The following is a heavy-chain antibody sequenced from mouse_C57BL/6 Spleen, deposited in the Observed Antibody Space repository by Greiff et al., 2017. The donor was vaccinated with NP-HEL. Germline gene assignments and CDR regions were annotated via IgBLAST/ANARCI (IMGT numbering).Heavy chain of an antibody. D-gene: IGHD2-5*01. CDR3: ARKGYYSNCYFDY. CDR1: GFTFSDYG. CDR2: ISSGSSTI. V-gene: IGHV5-17*01. Sequence: EVMLVESGGGLVKPGGSLKLSCAASGFTFSDYGMHWVRQAPEKGLEWVAYISSGSSTIYYADTVKGRFTISRDNAKNTLFLQMTSLRSEDTAMYYGARKGYYSNCYFDYWDQGTTLTVSS. J-gene: IGHJ2*01.